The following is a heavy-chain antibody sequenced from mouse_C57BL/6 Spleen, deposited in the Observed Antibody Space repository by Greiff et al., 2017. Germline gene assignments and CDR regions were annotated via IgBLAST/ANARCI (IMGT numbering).Heavy chain of an antibody. CDR3: ARSALCDGSYFDY. CDR1: GYTFTSYW. CDR2: IDPTSGGT. Sequence: VQLQQPGAELVKPGASVKLSCKASGYTFTSYWMHWVKQRPGRGLEWIGRIDPTSGGTKYTEKFKSKATLTVDKPSSTAYMQLSSLTSEDSAVYYCARSALCDGSYFDYWGQGTTLTVSS. D-gene: IGHD1-1*01. V-gene: IGHV1-72*01. J-gene: IGHJ2*01.